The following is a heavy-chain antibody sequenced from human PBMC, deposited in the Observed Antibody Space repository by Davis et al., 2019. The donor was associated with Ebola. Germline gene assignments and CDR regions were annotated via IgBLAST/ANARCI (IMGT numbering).Heavy chain of an antibody. D-gene: IGHD2-2*02. J-gene: IGHJ4*02. CDR3: AKDRRGQIGLYFELDY. CDR1: GFTFSSYA. Sequence: GESLKISCAASGFTFSSYAMSWVRQAPGKGPEWVSTVSGSGGRTFYADSVKGRFTASRDNSKNTLYLEIRSLRAEDTAVYYCAKDRRGQIGLYFELDYWGQGTLVTVSS. V-gene: IGHV3-23*01. CDR2: VSGSGGRT.